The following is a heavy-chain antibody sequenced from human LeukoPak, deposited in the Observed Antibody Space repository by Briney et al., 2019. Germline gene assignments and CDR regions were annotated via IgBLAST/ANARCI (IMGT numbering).Heavy chain of an antibody. J-gene: IGHJ6*03. CDR1: GGSISSYY. CDR3: ARVMGDYVWGSYRGYYYYYYMDV. CDR2: IYYSGST. V-gene: IGHV4-59*01. Sequence: SETLSLTCTVSGGSISSYYWSWIRQHPGNGLEWIGYIYYSGSTKYNPSLKSRVTISVDTSKNQFSLKLSSVTAADTAVYYCARVMGDYVWGSYRGYYYYYYMDVWGKGTTVTVSS. D-gene: IGHD3-16*02.